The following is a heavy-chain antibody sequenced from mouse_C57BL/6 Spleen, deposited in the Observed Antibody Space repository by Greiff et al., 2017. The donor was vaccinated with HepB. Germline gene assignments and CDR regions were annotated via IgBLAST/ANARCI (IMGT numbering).Heavy chain of an antibody. Sequence: QVQLQQPGAELVMPGASVKLSCKASGYTFTSYWMHWVKQRPGQGLEWIGEIDPSDSYTNYNQKFKGKSTLTVDKSSSTAYMQLSSLTSEDSAVYYCATYDGYPYYAMDYWGRGTSVTVSS. CDR2: IDPSDSYT. J-gene: IGHJ4*01. CDR1: GYTFTSYW. CDR3: ATYDGYPYYAMDY. V-gene: IGHV1-69*01. D-gene: IGHD2-3*01.